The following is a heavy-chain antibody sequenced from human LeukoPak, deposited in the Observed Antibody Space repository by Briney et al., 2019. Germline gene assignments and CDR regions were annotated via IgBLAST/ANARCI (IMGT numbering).Heavy chain of an antibody. Sequence: GGSLRLSCAASGFTFSSCAMSWVRQAPGKGLEWVSAITGSGGGTYYADSVKGRFTISRDNSKNTLYLQMNSLRAEDTAVYYCARDDGTLPYYYMDVWGKGTTVTVSS. CDR3: ARDDGTLPYYYMDV. V-gene: IGHV3-23*01. J-gene: IGHJ6*03. CDR2: ITGSGGGT. CDR1: GFTFSSCA.